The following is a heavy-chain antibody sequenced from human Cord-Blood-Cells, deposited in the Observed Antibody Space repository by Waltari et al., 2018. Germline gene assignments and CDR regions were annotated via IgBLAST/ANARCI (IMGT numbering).Heavy chain of an antibody. CDR1: GYSISSGYY. V-gene: IGHV4-38-2*01. CDR2: IYHSGST. CDR3: ETLTQGLRLRAYYFDY. D-gene: IGHD5-12*01. J-gene: IGHJ4*02. Sequence: QVQLQESGPGLVKPSETLSLTCAVSGYSISSGYYWGWIRQPPGKGLEWIGSIYHSGSTYYNPSLKSRVTISVDTSKNQFSLKLSSVTAADTAVYYCETLTQGLRLRAYYFDYWGQGTLVTVSS.